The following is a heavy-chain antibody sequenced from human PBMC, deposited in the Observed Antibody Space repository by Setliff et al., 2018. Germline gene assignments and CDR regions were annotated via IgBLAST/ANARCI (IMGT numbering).Heavy chain of an antibody. D-gene: IGHD2-21*02. CDR1: GFTFSSYT. CDR2: IISSGSHI. J-gene: IGHJ6*02. CDR3: ARNWATAHHYYYGMDV. V-gene: IGHV3-21*01. Sequence: GGSLRLSCAGSGFTFSSYTMNWVRQAPGKGLEWVSSIISSGSHIYYADSVKGRFTISRDNSKNTLYLQMNSLRAEDTAVYYCARNWATAHHYYYGMDVWGQGTTVTVSS.